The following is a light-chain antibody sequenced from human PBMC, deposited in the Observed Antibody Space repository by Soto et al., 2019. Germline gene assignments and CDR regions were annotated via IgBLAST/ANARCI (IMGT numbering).Light chain of an antibody. CDR2: EVT. J-gene: IGLJ2*01. Sequence: QSALTQPASVSGSPGQSITISCTGTSSDVGPYNYVSWYQHHPGKAPKLLIYEVTKRPSGVSNRFSGSKSGNTASLTISGLQAADEAYYYCCSRLFGGGTKLTVL. V-gene: IGLV2-14*01. CDR1: SSDVGPYNY. CDR3: CSRL.